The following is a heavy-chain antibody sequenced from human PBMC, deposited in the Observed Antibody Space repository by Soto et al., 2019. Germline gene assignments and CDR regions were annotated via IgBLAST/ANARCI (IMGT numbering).Heavy chain of an antibody. D-gene: IGHD3-10*01. V-gene: IGHV3-23*01. CDR2: ISGSGGST. Sequence: SGGSLRLSCAASGFTFSSYAMSWVRQAPGKGLEWVSAISGSGGSTYYADSVKGRFTISRDNSKNTLYLQMNSLRAEDTAVYYCAKDRVVRGVIPNWFDPWGQGTLVTVSS. J-gene: IGHJ5*02. CDR3: AKDRVVRGVIPNWFDP. CDR1: GFTFSSYA.